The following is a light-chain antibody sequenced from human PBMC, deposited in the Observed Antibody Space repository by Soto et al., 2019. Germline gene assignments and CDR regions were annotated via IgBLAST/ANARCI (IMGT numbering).Light chain of an antibody. CDR2: GNT. CDR1: SSNIGAGYD. CDR3: QSYDSSLSAWV. J-gene: IGLJ3*02. Sequence: QSVLTQPPSXXXAPXXXXXISCTASSSNIGAGYDVHWYQQLPGTAPKLLIYGNTNRPSGVPDRFSGSKSGTSASLAITGLQAEDEADYYCQSYDSSLSAWVFGGGTKLTVL. V-gene: IGLV1-40*01.